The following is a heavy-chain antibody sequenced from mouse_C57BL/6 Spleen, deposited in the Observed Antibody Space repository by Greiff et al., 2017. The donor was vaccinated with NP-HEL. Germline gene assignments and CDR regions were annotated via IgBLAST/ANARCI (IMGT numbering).Heavy chain of an antibody. Sequence: DVKLVESGGGLVKPGGSLKLSCAASGFTFSDYGMHWVRQAPEKGLEWVAYISSGSSTISYADTVKGRFTISRDNAKNTLFLQVTSLRSEDTAMYYCATITAVVEGDYWGQGTTLTVSS. CDR2: ISSGSSTI. D-gene: IGHD1-1*01. J-gene: IGHJ2*01. V-gene: IGHV5-17*01. CDR3: ATITAVVEGDY. CDR1: GFTFSDYG.